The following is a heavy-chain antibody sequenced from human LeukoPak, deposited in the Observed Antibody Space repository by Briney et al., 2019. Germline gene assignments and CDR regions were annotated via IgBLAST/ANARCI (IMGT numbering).Heavy chain of an antibody. Sequence: GGSLRLSCAASGFSFSGYSMNWVRQAPGKGLEWVSSISSSSNYIDYADSVKGRFTISRDNAKNSLYLQMNSLRVEDTAVYYCARDTGEPRGAQRGSEYWGQGTLVTVSS. J-gene: IGHJ4*02. V-gene: IGHV3-21*01. CDR2: ISSSSNYI. CDR3: ARDTGEPRGAQRGSEY. D-gene: IGHD3-10*01. CDR1: GFSFSGYS.